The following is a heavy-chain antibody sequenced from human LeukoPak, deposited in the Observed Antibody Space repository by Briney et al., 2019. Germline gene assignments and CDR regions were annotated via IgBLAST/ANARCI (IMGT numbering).Heavy chain of an antibody. J-gene: IGHJ4*02. CDR1: GLAFSNFW. Sequence: GGSLRLSCATSGLAFSNFWMYWVRQAPGKGLEWVASIKPDGSEDFYADSVKGRFNISRDNAKNSLFLQMTNLKAEDTAVYYCAVDRRFKIFDYWGQGELVTVSS. V-gene: IGHV3-7*01. D-gene: IGHD5-24*01. CDR2: IKPDGSED. CDR3: AVDRRFKIFDY.